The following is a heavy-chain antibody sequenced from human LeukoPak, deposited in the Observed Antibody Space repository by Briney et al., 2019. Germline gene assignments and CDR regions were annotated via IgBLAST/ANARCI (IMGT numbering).Heavy chain of an antibody. Sequence: PGGSLRLSRAASGFTFSSYSMNWVRQAPGKGLEWVSYISSSSSTIYYADSVKGRFTISRDNAKNTLYLQMNTLRAEDTAVYYCARDQGLTADPFYYWGQGTLVTVSS. CDR1: GFTFSSYS. J-gene: IGHJ4*02. CDR3: ARDQGLTADPFYY. CDR2: ISSSSSTI. D-gene: IGHD7-27*01. V-gene: IGHV3-48*04.